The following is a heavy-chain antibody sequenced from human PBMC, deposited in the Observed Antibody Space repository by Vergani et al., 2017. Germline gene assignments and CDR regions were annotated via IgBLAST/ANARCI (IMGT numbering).Heavy chain of an antibody. J-gene: IGHJ6*03. CDR1: GFTFSSYA. D-gene: IGHD2-2*01. Sequence: QVQLVESGGGVVQPGRSLRLSCAASGFTFSSYAMHWVRQAPGKGLEWVAVISYDGSNKYYADSVKGRFTISRDNSKNTLYLQMNSLGAEDTAVYYCARELVPAAKAPGPGMDVWGKGTTVTVSS. V-gene: IGHV3-30-3*01. CDR3: ARELVPAAKAPGPGMDV. CDR2: ISYDGSNK.